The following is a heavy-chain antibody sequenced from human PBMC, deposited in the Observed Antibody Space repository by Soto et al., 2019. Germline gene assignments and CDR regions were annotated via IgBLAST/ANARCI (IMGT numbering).Heavy chain of an antibody. CDR1: GASISSRSSY. V-gene: IGHV4-39*01. CDR2: FYSGST. D-gene: IGHD6-13*01. CDR3: ATTRGIAVGGSFDH. J-gene: IGHJ5*02. Sequence: QVPLQESGPGLVKPSETLSLTCIVSGASISSRSSYWGWIRQPPGKGLEWVGTFYSGSTYNNPSLKSRFTISVDTSKNQFSLKLSSVAAEDTAIYYCATTRGIAVGGSFDHWGKGTLVTVSS.